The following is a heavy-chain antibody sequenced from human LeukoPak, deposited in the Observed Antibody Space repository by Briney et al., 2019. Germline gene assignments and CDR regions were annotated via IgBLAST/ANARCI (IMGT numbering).Heavy chain of an antibody. CDR1: GFIFSTTW. Sequence: GGSLRLSCAGSGFIFSTTWVHWVRQAPGKGLMWVSRMYSDGSSATYADSVKGRFTISRDNAKNTLYLQMNSLRVDDTAVYYCASSDRLDYWGQGILVTVSS. V-gene: IGHV3-74*03. CDR3: ASSDRLDY. D-gene: IGHD1-14*01. J-gene: IGHJ4*02. CDR2: MYSDGSSA.